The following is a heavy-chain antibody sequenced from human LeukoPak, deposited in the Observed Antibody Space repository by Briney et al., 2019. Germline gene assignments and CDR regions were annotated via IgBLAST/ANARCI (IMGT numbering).Heavy chain of an antibody. CDR1: GGSFSGYY. J-gene: IGHJ4*02. V-gene: IGHV4-34*01. CDR2: INHSGST. CDR3: ARRQWAYYGSGSYLHY. D-gene: IGHD3-10*01. Sequence: PSETLSLTCAVYGGSFSGYYWGWVRDPPGKGLEWSGEINHSGSTNYNTSLKSPVTISVDTSKNQFSLKLSPVTAADTAVYYCARRQWAYYGSGSYLHYWGQGTLVTVSS.